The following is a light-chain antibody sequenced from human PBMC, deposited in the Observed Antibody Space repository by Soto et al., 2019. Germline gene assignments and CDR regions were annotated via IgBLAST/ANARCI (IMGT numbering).Light chain of an antibody. CDR2: GAS. Sequence: EIVLTQSPGTLSLSPGERATLSCRASQSVSTNYLAWYQQKPGQAPRLLIYGASSRASGIPDRFSGSGSGTDFTRTSSRLEPEDFAVYYCQQYGSSPLTFGGGTKVEIK. CDR1: QSVSTNY. CDR3: QQYGSSPLT. J-gene: IGKJ4*01. V-gene: IGKV3-20*01.